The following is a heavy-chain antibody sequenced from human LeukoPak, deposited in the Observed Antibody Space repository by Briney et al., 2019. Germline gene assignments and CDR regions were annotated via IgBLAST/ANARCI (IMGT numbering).Heavy chain of an antibody. CDR2: ISSSGSTI. V-gene: IGHV3-48*03. D-gene: IGHD6-6*01. CDR3: ATGIAARPGGSFDY. Sequence: PGGSLRLSCAASGFTFSSYEMNWVRQAPGKGLEWVSYISSSGSTIYYADSVKGRFTISRDNAKNSLYLQMNSLRAGDTAVYYCATGIAARPGGSFDYWGQGTLVTVSS. CDR1: GFTFSSYE. J-gene: IGHJ4*02.